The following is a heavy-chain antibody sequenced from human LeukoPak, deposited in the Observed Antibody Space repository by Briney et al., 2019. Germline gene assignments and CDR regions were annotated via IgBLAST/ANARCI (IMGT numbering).Heavy chain of an antibody. V-gene: IGHV1-18*01. CDR2: ISAYNGNT. CDR1: GYTLTTYG. D-gene: IGHD2-15*01. CDR3: ARGPYCSGGSCYIFDWFDP. J-gene: IGHJ5*02. Sequence: ASVKVSCKASGYTLTTYGISWVRQAPGQGLEWMGWISAYNGNTNYAQNLQGRVSMTTDTSTTTAYMDLRSLTSDDTAVYYCARGPYCSGGSCYIFDWFDPWGQGTLVTVSS.